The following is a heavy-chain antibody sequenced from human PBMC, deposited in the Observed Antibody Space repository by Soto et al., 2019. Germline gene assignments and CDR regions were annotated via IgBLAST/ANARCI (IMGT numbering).Heavy chain of an antibody. CDR1: GYTFTTSG. V-gene: IGHV1-18*01. CDR3: ARVKGSGYHNWFDP. J-gene: IGHJ5*02. CDR2: ISTDNGNT. Sequence: ASVKVSCKASGYTFTTSGISWVRQAPGQGLEWMGWISTDNGNTNYAQKLQGRVTMTTDTSTSTAYMELRSLRSDDTAVYYCARVKGSGYHNWFDPWGQGTLVTVSS. D-gene: IGHD3-22*01.